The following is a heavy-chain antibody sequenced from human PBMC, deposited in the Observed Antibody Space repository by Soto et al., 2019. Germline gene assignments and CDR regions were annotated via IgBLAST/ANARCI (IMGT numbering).Heavy chain of an antibody. V-gene: IGHV3-66*01. D-gene: IGHD2-21*02. CDR3: ARAKKAPGDSAFDH. CDR2: IYSGGST. Sequence: EVQLVESGGGLVQPGGSLRLSCAASGFTVNTNYMTWVRQAPGKGLECVSVIYSGGSTYYADSVKGRFTISRDNSKNTLYLQMNSLRDEDSAVYYCARAKKAPGDSAFDHWGQGTLVTVSS. J-gene: IGHJ4*02. CDR1: GFTVNTNY.